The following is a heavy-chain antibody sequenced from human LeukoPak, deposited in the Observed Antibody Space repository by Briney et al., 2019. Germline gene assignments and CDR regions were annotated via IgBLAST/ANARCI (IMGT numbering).Heavy chain of an antibody. V-gene: IGHV3-23*01. Sequence: PGGSLRLSCAASGFTFSSYAMSWVRQAPGKGLEWVSAISGSSGSTYYADSVKGRFTISRDNSKNRLYLQMNSLRAEDTAVYYCLTYGGDLNYDYYYMDVWGKGTTVTVSS. J-gene: IGHJ6*03. CDR2: ISGSSGST. CDR1: GFTFSSYA. CDR3: LTYGGDLNYDYYYMDV. D-gene: IGHD4-23*01.